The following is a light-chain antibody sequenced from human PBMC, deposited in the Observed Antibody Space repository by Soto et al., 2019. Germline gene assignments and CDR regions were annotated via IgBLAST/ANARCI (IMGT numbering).Light chain of an antibody. CDR3: QTWGTGIRV. Sequence: QSVLTQSPSASASLGASVKLTCTLNSGHSSYAIAWHQQQPEKGPRYLMKLNSDGSHTKGDGIPDRFSGSSSGAERYLIISSLQSEDEADYYCQTWGTGIRVFGGGTKLTVL. CDR1: SGHSSYA. J-gene: IGLJ2*01. CDR2: LNSDGSH. V-gene: IGLV4-69*01.